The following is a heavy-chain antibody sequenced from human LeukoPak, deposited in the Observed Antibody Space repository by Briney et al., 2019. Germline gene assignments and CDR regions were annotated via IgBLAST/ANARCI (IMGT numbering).Heavy chain of an antibody. CDR3: AKDFGDYGDEYNWFDP. CDR2: ISGSGGST. Sequence: PGGSLRLSCAASGFTFSSYAMSWVCQAPGKGLEWVSAISGSGGSTYYADSVKGRFTISRDNSKNTLYLQMNSLRAEDTAVYYCAKDFGDYGDEYNWFDPWGQGTLVTVSS. V-gene: IGHV3-23*01. J-gene: IGHJ5*02. CDR1: GFTFSSYA. D-gene: IGHD4-17*01.